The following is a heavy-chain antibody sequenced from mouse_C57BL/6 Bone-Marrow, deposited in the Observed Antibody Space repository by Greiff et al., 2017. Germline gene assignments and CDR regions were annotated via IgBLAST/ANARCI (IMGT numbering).Heavy chain of an antibody. CDR1: GYTFTDYY. Sequence: VQLKESGPVLVKPGASVKMSCKASGYTFTDYYMNWVKQSHGKSLEWIGVINPYNGGTSYNQKFKGKATLTVDKSSSTAYMELNSLTSEDSAVYYCARGLYGGFDYWGQGTTLTVSS. V-gene: IGHV1-19*01. CDR2: INPYNGGT. J-gene: IGHJ2*01. CDR3: ARGLYGGFDY. D-gene: IGHD1-1*01.